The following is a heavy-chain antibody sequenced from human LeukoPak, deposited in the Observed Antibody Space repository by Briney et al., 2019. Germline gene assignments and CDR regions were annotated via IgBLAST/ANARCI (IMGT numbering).Heavy chain of an antibody. D-gene: IGHD1-26*01. Sequence: GGSLRLSCAASGFTFSSYWMSWVRQAPGKGLEWVANIKQDGSEKYYVDSVKGRFTISRDNSKNTLYLQMNSLRAEDTAVYYCAKVLSGSYYPWDYWGQGTLVTVSS. V-gene: IGHV3-7*03. J-gene: IGHJ4*02. CDR1: GFTFSSYW. CDR3: AKVLSGSYYPWDY. CDR2: IKQDGSEK.